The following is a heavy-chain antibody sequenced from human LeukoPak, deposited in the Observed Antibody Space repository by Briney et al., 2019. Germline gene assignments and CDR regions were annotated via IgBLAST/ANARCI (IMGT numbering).Heavy chain of an antibody. D-gene: IGHD6-13*01. CDR1: GFTFDDYA. CDR2: ISWNSGSI. V-gene: IGHV3-9*01. J-gene: IGHJ6*03. CDR3: ARDSSWDEYYYYYYMDV. Sequence: PGRSLRLSCAASGFTFDDYAMHWVRQAPGKGLEWVSGISWNSGSIGYADSVKGRFTISRDNAKNSLYLQMNSLRAEDTAVYYCARDSSWDEYYYYYYMDVWGKGTTVTISS.